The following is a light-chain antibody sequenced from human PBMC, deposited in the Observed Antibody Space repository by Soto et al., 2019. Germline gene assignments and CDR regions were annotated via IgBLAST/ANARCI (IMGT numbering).Light chain of an antibody. CDR3: QQQNSYPVT. J-gene: IGKJ5*01. CDR2: DSS. Sequence: IQLTQFPSSLSASIGDRVTITCRASQGIRNYLAWYQQKPGKAPILLIYDSSTLLSGVASRFGVRGSGTDFPLTISSLQPEDYATEYCQQQNSYPVTFGLGTQLEIK. V-gene: IGKV1-9*01. CDR1: QGIRNY.